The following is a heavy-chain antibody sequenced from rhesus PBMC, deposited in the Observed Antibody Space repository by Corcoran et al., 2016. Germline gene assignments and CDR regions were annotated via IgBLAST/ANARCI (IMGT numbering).Heavy chain of an antibody. J-gene: IGHJ6*01. CDR3: ARYSSTDYGLDS. Sequence: QVQLQESGPGLVKPSATLSLPCAVSGGSLSSGYYYWRWLRQPPGKGLEWIGYITNNGNTNYNPSLKSRVTMSRDTAKNQFSLKLSSVTAADTAVYYCARYSSTDYGLDSWGQGVVVTVSS. D-gene: IGHD6-13*01. CDR1: GGSLSSGYYY. V-gene: IGHV4-122*02. CDR2: ITNNGNT.